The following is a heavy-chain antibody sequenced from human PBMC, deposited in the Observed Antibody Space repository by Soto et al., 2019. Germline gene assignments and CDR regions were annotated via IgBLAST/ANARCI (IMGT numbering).Heavy chain of an antibody. D-gene: IGHD6-13*01. V-gene: IGHV1-69*01. Sequence: QVQLVQSGAEVKKPGSSVKVSCKASGGTFSSYAISWVRQAPGQGLEWMGGIIPIFGTANYAQKFQGRVTITADESTSTAYMELSRLRSEDTAVYYCAREGGPAASRDDAFDIWGQGTMVTVSS. CDR1: GGTFSSYA. J-gene: IGHJ3*02. CDR2: IIPIFGTA. CDR3: AREGGPAASRDDAFDI.